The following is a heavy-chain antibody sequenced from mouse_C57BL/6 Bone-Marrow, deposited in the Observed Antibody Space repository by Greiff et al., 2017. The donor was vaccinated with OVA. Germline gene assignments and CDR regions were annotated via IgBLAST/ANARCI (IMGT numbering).Heavy chain of an antibody. Sequence: QVQLKESGAELVRPGASVTLSCKASGYTFTDYEMHWVKQTPVHGLEWIGAIDPETGGTAYNQKFKGKAILTADKSSSTAYMELRSLTSEDSAVYYWTRGLYPYFDYWGQGTTLTVSS. CDR2: IDPETGGT. V-gene: IGHV1-15*01. D-gene: IGHD2-3*01. CDR1: GYTFTDYE. J-gene: IGHJ2*01. CDR3: TRGLYPYFDY.